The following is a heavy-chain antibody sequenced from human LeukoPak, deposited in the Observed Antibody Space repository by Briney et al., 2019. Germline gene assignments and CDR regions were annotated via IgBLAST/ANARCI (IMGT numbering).Heavy chain of an antibody. J-gene: IGHJ3*02. CDR3: ARHNCHDRGGHLGHKAFDI. CDR1: GGYINGFY. CDR2: IYYSGPT. V-gene: IGHV4-59*08. Sequence: SETLSRTGRVSGGYINGFYWSWIRQPPGEGLEGGGYIYYSGPTSYNPSLESRVTISVDTPNNHFSLRLNSVTDAETAVYFCARHNCHDRGGHLGHKAFDIWGQGTMVTVSS. D-gene: IGHD3-22*01.